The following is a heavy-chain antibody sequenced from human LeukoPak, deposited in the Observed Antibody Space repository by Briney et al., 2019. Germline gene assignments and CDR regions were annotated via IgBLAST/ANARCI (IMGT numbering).Heavy chain of an antibody. Sequence: TGGSLRLSCAASGFTFSSYGMHWVRQAPGKGLEWVALIRYDGSNKYYADSVKGRFTISRDNAKNSLYLQMNSLRAEDTALYYCAKGLPIDYWGQGTLVTVSS. D-gene: IGHD5-12*01. J-gene: IGHJ4*02. CDR1: GFTFSSYG. V-gene: IGHV3-30*02. CDR3: AKGLPIDY. CDR2: IRYDGSNK.